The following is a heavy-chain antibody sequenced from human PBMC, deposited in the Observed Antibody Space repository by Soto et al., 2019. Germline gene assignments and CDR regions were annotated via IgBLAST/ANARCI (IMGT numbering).Heavy chain of an antibody. CDR2: LSGDGTDP. CDR1: GVGFRSFA. J-gene: IGHJ4*01. V-gene: IGHV3-23*01. Sequence: PCWSLGLSCAASGVGFRSFAMSWFRQSPGKGLEWVFTLSGDGTDPYYSDSVKGRFTISRDNSRDTLYLQMNSLRAEDTALYFCAQLTPTYNSKWFGYWGQGTLVTVSS. D-gene: IGHD6-13*01. CDR3: AQLTPTYNSKWFGY.